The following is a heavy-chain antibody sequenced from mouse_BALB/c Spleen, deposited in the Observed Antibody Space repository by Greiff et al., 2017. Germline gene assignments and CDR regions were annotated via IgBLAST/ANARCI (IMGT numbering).Heavy chain of an antibody. CDR2: ISSGGST. CDR1: GFTFSSYA. Sequence: VKLVESGGGLVKPGGSLKLSCAASGFTFSSYAMSWVRQTPEKRLEWVASISSGGSTYYPDSVKGRFTISRDNARNILYLQMSSLRSEDTAMYYCARGGDYAHFDYWGQGTTLTVSS. J-gene: IGHJ2*01. V-gene: IGHV5-6-5*01. CDR3: ARGGDYAHFDY. D-gene: IGHD2-4*01.